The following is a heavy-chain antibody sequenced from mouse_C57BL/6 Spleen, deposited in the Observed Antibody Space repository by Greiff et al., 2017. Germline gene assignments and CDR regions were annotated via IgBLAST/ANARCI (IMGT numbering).Heavy chain of an antibody. Sequence: QVQLQQPGAELVRPGSSVKLSCKASGYTFTSYWMDWVKQRPGQGLEWIGNIYPSDSETHYNQKFKDKATLTVDKSSSTAYMQLSSLTSEDFAVYYCARSDWDGDYWGQGTTLTVSS. D-gene: IGHD4-1*01. J-gene: IGHJ2*01. CDR1: GYTFTSYW. V-gene: IGHV1-61*01. CDR2: IYPSDSET. CDR3: ARSDWDGDY.